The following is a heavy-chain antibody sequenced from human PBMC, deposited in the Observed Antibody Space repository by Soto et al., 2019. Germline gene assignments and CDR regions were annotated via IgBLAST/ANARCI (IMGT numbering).Heavy chain of an antibody. CDR3: AKDQEFGSRSYEAGMDV. J-gene: IGHJ6*02. D-gene: IGHD3-10*01. V-gene: IGHV3-23*01. Sequence: EMQLLQSGGGLVRPGGSLTLSCEASGSDIATYPTNWVRQAPGMGLEWVATASGSGRRTYYADSVKGRFTISRDNSQNTLFLQMSDLRAEDTAVYFCAKDQEFGSRSYEAGMDVWGQGTTVVVSS. CDR2: ASGSGRRT. CDR1: GSDIATYP.